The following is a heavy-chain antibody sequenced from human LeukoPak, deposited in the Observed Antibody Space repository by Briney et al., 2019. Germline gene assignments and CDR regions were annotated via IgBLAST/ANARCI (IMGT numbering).Heavy chain of an antibody. D-gene: IGHD3-10*01. CDR1: GYTFTGYY. V-gene: IGHV1-2*02. Sequence: ASVKVSCKASGYTFTGYYMHWVRQAPGQGLEWMGWINPNSGGTNYAQKFQGRVTMTRDTSISTAYMELSRLRSDDTAVYYCARAPTTMVRGVMYYWGQRTLVTVSS. CDR2: INPNSGGT. CDR3: ARAPTTMVRGVMYY. J-gene: IGHJ4*02.